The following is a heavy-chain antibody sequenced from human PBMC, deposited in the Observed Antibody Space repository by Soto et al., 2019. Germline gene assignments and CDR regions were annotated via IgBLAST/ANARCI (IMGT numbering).Heavy chain of an antibody. V-gene: IGHV3-33*01. CDR3: ARDRAVADY. Sequence: QVQLVESGGGVVQPGRSLRLSCAASGFTFSSYGMHWVRQAPGKGLEGVAVIWYDGSNKYYADSVKGRFTISRDNSKNTLYLQMNSLRAEDTAVYYCARDRAVADYWGQGTLVTVSS. CDR2: IWYDGSNK. CDR1: GFTFSSYG. J-gene: IGHJ4*02. D-gene: IGHD6-19*01.